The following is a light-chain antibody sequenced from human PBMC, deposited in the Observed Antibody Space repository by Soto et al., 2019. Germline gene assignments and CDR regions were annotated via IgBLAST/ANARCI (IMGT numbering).Light chain of an antibody. CDR3: QQYNSYSRT. J-gene: IGKJ3*01. CDR2: DAS. V-gene: IGKV1-5*01. CDR1: QSITNW. Sequence: DIQMTQSPSTLYASVGDRVTITCRASQSITNWLAWYQQKPGKAPKLLIYDASSLKSGVPSRFSGSGSGTEFTLTISSLQPDDFATYYCQQYNSYSRTFGPGTKVDIK.